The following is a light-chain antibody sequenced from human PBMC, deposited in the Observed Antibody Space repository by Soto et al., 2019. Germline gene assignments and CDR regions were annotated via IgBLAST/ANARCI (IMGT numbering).Light chain of an antibody. J-gene: IGKJ1*01. CDR3: QQYTSPPWT. CDR2: GAS. V-gene: IGKV3-20*01. Sequence: PGERATLSCMASQSVPGNYLAWLQQKPGQSPRLLIYGASSRATGIPDRFSGSGSGTDFTLTISRLEPEDFAVYYCQQYTSPPWTLGQGTKVETK. CDR1: QSVPGNY.